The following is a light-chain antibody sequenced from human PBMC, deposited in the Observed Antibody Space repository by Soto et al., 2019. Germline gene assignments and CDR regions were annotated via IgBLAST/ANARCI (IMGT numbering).Light chain of an antibody. CDR2: HND. J-gene: IGLJ2*01. Sequence: QSVLTQPPSVSAAPGQKVTISCSGSSFNIGNNYVSWFQQLPGAAPKLLIYHNDKRPSGVSNRFSGSKSGNTASLTISGLQPEDEADYYCSSYTTSDTLIFGGGTKVTVL. CDR1: SFNIGNNY. V-gene: IGLV1-51*01. CDR3: SSYTTSDTLI.